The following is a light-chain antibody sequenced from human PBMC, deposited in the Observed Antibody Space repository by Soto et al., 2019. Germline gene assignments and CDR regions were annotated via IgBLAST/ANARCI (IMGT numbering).Light chain of an antibody. CDR3: QQCFSLPPT. Sequence: DIQMTQSPSSLSASVGDRVTITCRASQSIDNYLSWYQQIPGKAPKLLIYAASNLQRGVPSRFSGSGSGTEFTLTNSNLQPDDFAVYYCQQCFSLPPTFGHGTKVENK. V-gene: IGKV1-39*01. CDR2: AAS. J-gene: IGKJ1*01. CDR1: QSIDNY.